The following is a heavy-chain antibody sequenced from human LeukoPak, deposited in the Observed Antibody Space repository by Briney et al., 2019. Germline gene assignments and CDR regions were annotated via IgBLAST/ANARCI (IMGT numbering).Heavy chain of an antibody. J-gene: IGHJ3*01. CDR3: ARVAVARYDMGIYPKVCAFDL. CDR1: GFTVSSNH. CDR2: IYSGGSTYYADST. Sequence: GGSLRLSCAASGFTVSSNHMNWVRQAPGKGLEWVSVIYSGGSTYYADSTYYAGSVKGRFTISRDNAQKSLYLQMSSLRAEDTAIYYCARVAVARYDMGIYPKVCAFDLWGQGTLVAVSS. D-gene: IGHD2-2*01. V-gene: IGHV3-48*01.